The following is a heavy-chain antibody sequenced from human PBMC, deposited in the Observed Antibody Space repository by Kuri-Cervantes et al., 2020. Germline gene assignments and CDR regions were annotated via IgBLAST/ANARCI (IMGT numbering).Heavy chain of an antibody. D-gene: IGHD6-13*01. Sequence: LRLSCAVSGGSISSGGYSWSRIRQPPGKGLEWIGYIYHSGSTYYNPSLKSRVTISVDRSKNQFSLKLSSVTAADTAVYYCARADIAAVYYFDYWGQGTLVTVSS. CDR3: ARADIAAVYYFDY. CDR1: GGSISSGGYS. CDR2: IYHSGST. J-gene: IGHJ4*02. V-gene: IGHV4-30-2*01.